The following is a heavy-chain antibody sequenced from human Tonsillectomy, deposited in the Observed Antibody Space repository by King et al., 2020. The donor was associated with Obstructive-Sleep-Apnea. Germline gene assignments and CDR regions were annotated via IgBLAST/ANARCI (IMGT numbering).Heavy chain of an antibody. CDR3: ARVLNGGNPLPYYYGMDV. V-gene: IGHV1-18*04. CDR2: ISAYNGNT. D-gene: IGHD4-23*01. J-gene: IGHJ6*02. Sequence: QVQLVESGAEVKKPGASVKVSCKASGYTFTSYGISWVRQAPGQGLEWMGWISAYNGNTNYAQKLQGRVTMTTDTSTSTAYMELRSLRSDDTAVYYCARVLNGGNPLPYYYGMDVWGQGTTVTVSS. CDR1: GYTFTSYG.